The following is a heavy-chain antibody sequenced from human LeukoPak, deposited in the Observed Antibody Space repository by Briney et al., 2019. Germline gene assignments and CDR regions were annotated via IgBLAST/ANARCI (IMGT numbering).Heavy chain of an antibody. CDR2: LYYGENA. CDR1: GDSISPISSSTYY. D-gene: IGHD6-25*01. CDR3: ARQLPTAAADTRGYFDY. V-gene: IGHV4-39*01. J-gene: IGHJ4*02. Sequence: SETLSLTCTVSGDSISPISSSTYYWGWMRQAPGKGLEWIGSLYYGENAHYNPSLKSRATLSVDTSNNQFSLKLTSVTAADAAVYFCARQLPTAAADTRGYFDYWGQGAVVTVSS.